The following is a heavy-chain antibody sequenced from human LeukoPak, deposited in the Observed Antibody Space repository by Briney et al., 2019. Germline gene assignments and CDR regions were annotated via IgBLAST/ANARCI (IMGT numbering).Heavy chain of an antibody. CDR3: ARGVFPAFDI. CDR2: TYYRSKWFN. J-gene: IGHJ3*02. CDR1: GDSDSSNSVT. V-gene: IGHV6-1*01. D-gene: IGHD3-10*01. Sequence: SQTLSLTCDISGDSDSSNSVTWNWIRQSPSRGLEWPGRTYYRSKWFNDYAVSVRSRITINPDTSKNQFSLQLNSVTPEDTAVYYCARGVFPAFDIWGQGTMVTVSS.